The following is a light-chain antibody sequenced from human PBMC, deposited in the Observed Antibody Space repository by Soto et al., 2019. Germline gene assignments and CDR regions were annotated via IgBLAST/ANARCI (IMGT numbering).Light chain of an antibody. V-gene: IGKV1-39*01. CDR3: HHSYSTRWG. CDR1: QSISSY. Sequence: DIQMTQSPSSLSASVGDRVTITCRASQSISSYVNWYLQKPGKAPKLLIYAASSLQSGVPPEFSGSGSGPDFTLTISSLQPEDFATYACHHSYSTRWGFGQGTKVELK. CDR2: AAS. J-gene: IGKJ1*01.